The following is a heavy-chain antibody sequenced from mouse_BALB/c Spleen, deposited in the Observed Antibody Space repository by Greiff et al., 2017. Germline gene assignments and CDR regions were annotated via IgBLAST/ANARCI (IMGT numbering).Heavy chain of an antibody. V-gene: IGHV1S56*01. Sequence: VQLQQSGPELVKPGASVRISCKASGYTFTSYYIHWVKQRPGQGLEWIGWIYPGNVNTKYNEKFKGKATLTADKSSSTAYMQLSSLTSEDSAVYFCARGGIYWGMDYWGQGTSVTVSS. D-gene: IGHD4-1*01. CDR2: IYPGNVNT. CDR1: GYTFTSYY. CDR3: ARGGIYWGMDY. J-gene: IGHJ4*01.